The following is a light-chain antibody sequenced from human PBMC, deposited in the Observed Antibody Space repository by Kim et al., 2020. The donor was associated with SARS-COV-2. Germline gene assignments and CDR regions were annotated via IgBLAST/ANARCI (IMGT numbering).Light chain of an antibody. CDR1: QSVSRNS. V-gene: IGKV3-20*01. CDR3: QQYGSAPVT. CDR2: DAS. Sequence: EIVLTQSPGTLSLSPGERATLSCRASQSVSRNSLAWYQQKPGRTPRLLIYDASSRATGIPDRFSGSGSGTDFALTISRLEPEDFAVYYCQQYGSAPVTFGQGTKLEI. J-gene: IGKJ2*01.